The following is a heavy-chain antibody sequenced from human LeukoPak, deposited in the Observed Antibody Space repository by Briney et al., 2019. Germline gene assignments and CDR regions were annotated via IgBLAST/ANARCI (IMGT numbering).Heavy chain of an antibody. Sequence: GGSLRLSCAASGFTFNNYAMTWVRQASGKGLEWVSAISRSGGSTYYADSVKGRFTISKDNSKTTLYLQMNSLRAEDTAVYYCARDRHSGNFYRVYYFDYWGQGTLVTVSS. CDR2: ISRSGGST. CDR3: ARDRHSGNFYRVYYFDY. CDR1: GFTFNNYA. V-gene: IGHV3-23*01. D-gene: IGHD1-26*01. J-gene: IGHJ4*02.